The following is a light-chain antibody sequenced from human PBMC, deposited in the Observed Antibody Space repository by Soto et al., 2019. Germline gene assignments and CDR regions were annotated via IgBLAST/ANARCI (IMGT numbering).Light chain of an antibody. J-gene: IGKJ2*01. Sequence: QPPPPWLLSPGDEPTPPGRPIKIFATNEAWYRQKPGQGPRLLIHGASPRAVGVPARFSGSGSGTDFTLTISSLQSEDFAVYYCQQYHNWPPQYTFGQGTKLQIK. CDR1: KIFATN. V-gene: IGKV3-15*01. CDR2: GAS. CDR3: QQYHNWPPQYT.